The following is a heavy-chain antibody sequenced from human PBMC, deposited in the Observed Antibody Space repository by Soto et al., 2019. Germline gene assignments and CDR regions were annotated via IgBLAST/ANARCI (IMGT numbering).Heavy chain of an antibody. CDR3: ARGLLYATAYFDY. D-gene: IGHD2-8*01. J-gene: IGHJ4*02. CDR1: GDTFTTNS. Sequence: QVQLVQSGAEVKKPGSSVKVSCKASGDTFTTNSLNWVRQAPGQGLEWMGGIIPVVGTTKYAQKYQDRVTITGDKSTNTAYMELSSLSSDDTAAYYCARGLLYATAYFDYWGQGTPVTVSS. CDR2: IIPVVGTT. V-gene: IGHV1-69*06.